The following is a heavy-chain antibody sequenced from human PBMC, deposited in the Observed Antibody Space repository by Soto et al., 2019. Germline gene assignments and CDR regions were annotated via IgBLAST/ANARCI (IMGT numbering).Heavy chain of an antibody. V-gene: IGHV1-69*02. Sequence: QVQLVQSGAEVKKPGSPVKVSCKASGGTFSSYIITWVRQAPGQGLEWMGRIIPILDITYYAQRFQGRVTITADKSTSTASMELSGLRAEDSAVYFCAKSPAPGSATSSYYGMDVWGQGTTVTVSS. J-gene: IGHJ6*02. CDR2: IIPILDIT. D-gene: IGHD7-27*01. CDR1: GGTFSSYI. CDR3: AKSPAPGSATSSYYGMDV.